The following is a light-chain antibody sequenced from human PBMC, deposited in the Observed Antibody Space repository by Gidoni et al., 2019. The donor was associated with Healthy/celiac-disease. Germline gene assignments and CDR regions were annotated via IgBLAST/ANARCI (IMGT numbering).Light chain of an antibody. V-gene: IGLV6-57*02. CDR1: SGSIASNY. CDR2: EDN. J-gene: IGLJ2*01. CDR3: QSYDSSNHGV. Sequence: NFMLTQPHSVSESPGKTVTISCTGSSGSIASNYVQWYQQRPGSATTTVIYEDNPRPSGVPDRFSGSIDSSSNSASLTISGLKTEDEADYYCQSYDSSNHGVFGGGTKLTVL.